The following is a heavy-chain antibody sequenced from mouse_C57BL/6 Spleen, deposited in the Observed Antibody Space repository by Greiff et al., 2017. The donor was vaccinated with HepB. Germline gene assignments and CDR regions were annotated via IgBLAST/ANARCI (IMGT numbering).Heavy chain of an antibody. CDR1: GYTFTSYW. Sequence: QVQLQQPGAELVRPGSSVKLSCKASGYTFTSYWMHWVKQRPIQGLEWIGNIDPSDSETHYNQKFKDKATLTVDKSSSTAYMQLSSLTSEYSAVYYCARRPHSNYFFDYWGQGTTLTVSS. D-gene: IGHD2-5*01. CDR2: IDPSDSET. V-gene: IGHV1-52*01. J-gene: IGHJ2*01. CDR3: ARRPHSNYFFDY.